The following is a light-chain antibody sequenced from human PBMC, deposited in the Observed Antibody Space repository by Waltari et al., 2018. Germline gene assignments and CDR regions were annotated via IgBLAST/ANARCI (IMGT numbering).Light chain of an antibody. J-gene: IGKJ2*01. V-gene: IGKV1-39*01. CDR3: QQSYSTPRT. Sequence: DIQMTQPPSSLSASVGDRVTITCRASQSISSYLNWYQQKPGKAPKLLIYAASSLQSGVPSSFSGSGSGTDFTLTISSLQPEDFATYYCQQSYSTPRTFGQGTKLEIK. CDR2: AAS. CDR1: QSISSY.